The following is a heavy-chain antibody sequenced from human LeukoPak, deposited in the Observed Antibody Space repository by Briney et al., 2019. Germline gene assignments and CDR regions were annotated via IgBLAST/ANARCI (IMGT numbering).Heavy chain of an antibody. Sequence: GGSLRLSCAASGFTFSSYAMSWVRQAPGKGLEWVSAISGSGGSTYYADSVKGRFTISRDNSKNTLYLQMNSLRAEDTAVYYCARDQLLLAQWYSHTGLYYYYGMDVWGQGTTVTVSS. J-gene: IGHJ6*02. CDR2: ISGSGGST. CDR1: GFTFSSYA. CDR3: ARDQLLLAQWYSHTGLYYYYGMDV. V-gene: IGHV3-23*01. D-gene: IGHD2-2*01.